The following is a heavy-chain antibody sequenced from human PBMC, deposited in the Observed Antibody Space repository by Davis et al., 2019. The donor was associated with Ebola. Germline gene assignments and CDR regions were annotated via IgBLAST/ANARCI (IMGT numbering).Heavy chain of an antibody. CDR2: INHSGST. V-gene: IGHV4-34*01. CDR3: AGRGWFRRFYGMDV. D-gene: IGHD2-15*01. Sequence: SETLSLTCAVYGGSFSGYYWSWIRQPPGKGLEWIGEINHSGSTNYNPSLKSRVTISVDTSKNQFSLKLSSVTAADTAVYYCAGRGWFRRFYGMDVWGQGTTVTVSS. CDR1: GGSFSGYY. J-gene: IGHJ6*02.